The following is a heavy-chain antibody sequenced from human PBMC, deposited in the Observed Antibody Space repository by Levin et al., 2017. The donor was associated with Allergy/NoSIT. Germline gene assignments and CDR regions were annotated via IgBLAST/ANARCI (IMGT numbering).Heavy chain of an antibody. Sequence: GGSLRLSCTASGFTFNDAWMTWVRQAPGRGLEWIGRIRSKTDGGTTDYAAPVQGRFTISRDDSKNTVSLQMDTLKSEDTAIYYCTTGLRWEIYYSIWGQGTLVTVSS. J-gene: IGHJ4*02. CDR2: IRSKTDGGTT. D-gene: IGHD1-26*01. CDR3: TTGLRWEIYYSI. V-gene: IGHV3-15*01. CDR1: GFTFNDAW.